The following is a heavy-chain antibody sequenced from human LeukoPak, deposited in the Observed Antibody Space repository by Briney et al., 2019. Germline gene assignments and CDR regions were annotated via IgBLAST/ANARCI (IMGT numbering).Heavy chain of an antibody. Sequence: GGSLRLSCTASGFTFSNAWMSWVRQAPGKGLEWVGRIKSKTDGGTTDYAAPVEDRFTISRDDSKDTLFLQMNSLKVEDTAVYYCTTAPAAFDIWGQGTMVIVSS. CDR1: GFTFSNAW. V-gene: IGHV3-15*01. CDR3: TTAPAAFDI. J-gene: IGHJ3*02. CDR2: IKSKTDGGTT.